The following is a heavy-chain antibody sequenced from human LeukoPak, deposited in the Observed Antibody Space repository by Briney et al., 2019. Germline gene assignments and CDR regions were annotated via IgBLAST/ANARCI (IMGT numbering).Heavy chain of an antibody. J-gene: IGHJ4*02. Sequence: GGSLRLSCAASGFVFSNYWMHWVRQAPGKGLVWVSRIKTDGSTITYADSVKGRFTISRDNSKNTLYLQMNSLRAEDTAVYYCARGDYYGSGSADYFDYWGQGTLVTVSS. CDR1: GFVFSNYW. D-gene: IGHD3-10*01. V-gene: IGHV3-74*01. CDR2: IKTDGSTI. CDR3: ARGDYYGSGSADYFDY.